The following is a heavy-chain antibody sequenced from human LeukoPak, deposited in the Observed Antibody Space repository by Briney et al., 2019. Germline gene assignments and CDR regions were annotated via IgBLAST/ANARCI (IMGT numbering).Heavy chain of an antibody. CDR2: INPSGGST. CDR1: GYTFTSYY. V-gene: IGHV1-46*01. D-gene: IGHD1-1*01. CDR3: ARGWNDPPETPFFDY. Sequence: ASVKVSCKASGYTFTSYYMHWVRQAPGQGLEWMGIINPSGGSTSYAQKFQGRVTMTRDMSTSTVYMELSSLRSEDTAVYYCARGWNDPPETPFFDYWGQGTLVTVSS. J-gene: IGHJ4*02.